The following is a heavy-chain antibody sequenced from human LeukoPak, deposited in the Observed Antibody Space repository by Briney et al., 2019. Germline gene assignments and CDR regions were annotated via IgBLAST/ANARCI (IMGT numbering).Heavy chain of an antibody. D-gene: IGHD3-10*01. CDR1: GFTFSSYA. Sequence: PGGSLRLSCAASGFTFSSYAISWVRQAPGKGLEWVSAISGSGGSTYYADSVKGRFTISRDNSKNTLYLQMNSLRAEDTAVYYCAKEMYYYGSGSPYKYWGQGTLVTVSS. CDR2: ISGSGGST. V-gene: IGHV3-23*01. CDR3: AKEMYYYGSGSPYKY. J-gene: IGHJ4*02.